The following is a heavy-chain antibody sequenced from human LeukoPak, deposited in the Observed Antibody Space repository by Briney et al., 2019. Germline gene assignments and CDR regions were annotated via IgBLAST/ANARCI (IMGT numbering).Heavy chain of an antibody. V-gene: IGHV4-34*01. Sequence: SETLSLTCAVSGEPFSGYYWSWIPQPPREGLEWIGEINHSGSTNYNPSLKSRVTISVDTSKNQFSLKLSSVTAADTAVYYCATNPGGFCSSGDCYGEAPWGLGTLVTVSS. J-gene: IGHJ5*02. D-gene: IGHD2-15*01. CDR1: GEPFSGYY. CDR3: ATNPGGFCSSGDCYGEAP. CDR2: INHSGST.